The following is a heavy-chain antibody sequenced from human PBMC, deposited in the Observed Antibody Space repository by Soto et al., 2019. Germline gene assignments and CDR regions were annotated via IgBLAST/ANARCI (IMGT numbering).Heavy chain of an antibody. CDR3: ATAGEYYDSSGYHAFDI. CDR1: GYTHTELS. CDR2: FDPEDGET. D-gene: IGHD3-22*01. J-gene: IGHJ3*02. Sequence: ASVKVSCKVSGYTHTELSMHWVRQAPGKGLEWMGGFDPEDGETIYAQKFQGRVTMTEDTSTDTAYMELSSLRSEDTAVYYCATAGEYYDSSGYHAFDIWGQGTMVTVSS. V-gene: IGHV1-24*01.